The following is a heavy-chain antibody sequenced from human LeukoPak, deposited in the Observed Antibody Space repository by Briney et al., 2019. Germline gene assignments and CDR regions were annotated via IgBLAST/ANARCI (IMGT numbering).Heavy chain of an antibody. J-gene: IGHJ5*02. Sequence: SETLSLTCTVSGGSISGSNYYWGWLRQPPGKGLEWIGGIHYSGSTYYNPSLKSRVTISVDKSKNQFSLKLSSVTAADTAVYYCAGLLAYCGGDCYSWGQGTLVTVSS. V-gene: IGHV4-39*07. CDR1: GGSISGSNYY. CDR3: AGLLAYCGGDCYS. CDR2: IHYSGST. D-gene: IGHD2-21*02.